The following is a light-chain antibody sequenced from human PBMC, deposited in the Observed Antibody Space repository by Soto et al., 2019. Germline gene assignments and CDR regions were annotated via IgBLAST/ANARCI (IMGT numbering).Light chain of an antibody. CDR1: SGHSNYA. Sequence: QPVLTQSPSASASLGASVKLICTLSSGHSNYAIAWHQQQSEKGPRYLMKLNSDGSHSKGDGIPDRFSGSSSGAERYLTISRLQSEDEADYYCQTWGSGIVVFGGGTKLTVL. J-gene: IGLJ2*01. CDR2: LNSDGSH. CDR3: QTWGSGIVV. V-gene: IGLV4-69*01.